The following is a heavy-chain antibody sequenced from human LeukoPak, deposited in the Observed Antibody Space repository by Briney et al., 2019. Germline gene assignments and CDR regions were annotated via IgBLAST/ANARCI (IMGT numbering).Heavy chain of an antibody. V-gene: IGHV3-21*01. Sequence: PGGSLRLSCAASGFTVSSNYMNWVRQAPGKGLEWVSSISSRNTYIYYTDSVRGRFTISRDNAKNSLYLQMNSLRAEDTAVYYCARDPWDGSGYRVVFDHWGQGTLVTVSS. CDR3: ARDPWDGSGYRVVFDH. D-gene: IGHD3-22*01. CDR2: ISSRNTYI. CDR1: GFTVSSNY. J-gene: IGHJ4*02.